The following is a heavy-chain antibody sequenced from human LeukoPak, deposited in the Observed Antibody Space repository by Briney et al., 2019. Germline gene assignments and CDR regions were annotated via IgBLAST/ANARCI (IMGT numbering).Heavy chain of an antibody. Sequence: GGSLRLSCAASGFTFSSYAMHWVRQAPGKGLEWVAVISYDGSNKYYADSVKGRFTISRDNSKNTLYLQMNSLRAEDTAVYYCARSLVGPFGAFDTWGQGTMVTVSS. D-gene: IGHD3-16*01. V-gene: IGHV3-30*04. CDR2: ISYDGSNK. CDR1: GFTFSSYA. J-gene: IGHJ3*02. CDR3: ARSLVGPFGAFDT.